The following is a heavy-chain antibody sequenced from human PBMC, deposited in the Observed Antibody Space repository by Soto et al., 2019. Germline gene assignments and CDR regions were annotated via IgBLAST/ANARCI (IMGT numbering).Heavy chain of an antibody. D-gene: IGHD1-1*01. Sequence: EVQLVESGGGLVKPGGSLRLSCAASGFTFSSYSMNWVRQAPGKGLEWVSSINSSSSYIYYADSVKGRFTISRDNAKNSLYLQMTSLRAEDTAVYYCARAFLMAGTTTKHRDYWGQGTLVTVSS. CDR1: GFTFSSYS. V-gene: IGHV3-21*01. J-gene: IGHJ4*02. CDR2: INSSSSYI. CDR3: ARAFLMAGTTTKHRDY.